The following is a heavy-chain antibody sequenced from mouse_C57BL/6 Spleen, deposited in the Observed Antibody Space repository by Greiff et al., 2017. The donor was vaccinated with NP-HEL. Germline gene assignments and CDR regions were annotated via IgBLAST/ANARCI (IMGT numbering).Heavy chain of an antibody. CDR2: IYPRSGNT. CDR3: ARYGIYYDYDRGKLDY. J-gene: IGHJ2*01. V-gene: IGHV1-81*01. CDR1: GYTFTSYG. Sequence: VQLQQSGAELARPGASVKLSCKASGYTFTSYGISWVKQRPGQGLEWIGEIYPRSGNTYYNEKFKGKATLTADKSSSTAYMELRSLTSKNSAVYFCARYGIYYDYDRGKLDYWGQGTTLTVSS. D-gene: IGHD2-4*01.